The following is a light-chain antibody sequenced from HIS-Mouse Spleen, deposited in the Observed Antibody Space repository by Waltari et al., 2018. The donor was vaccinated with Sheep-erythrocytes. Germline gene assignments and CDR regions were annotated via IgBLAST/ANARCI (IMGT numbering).Light chain of an antibody. CDR2: QDS. J-gene: IGLJ2*01. CDR3: QAWDSSTAWNVV. V-gene: IGLV3-1*01. Sequence: SYELTQPPSVSVSPGQTASITCPGHKLGDKYACWYQHKPGQSPVLVIYQDSKRPSGIPERFSGSNSGNTATLTISGTQAMDEADYYCQAWDSSTAWNVVFGGGTKLTVL. CDR1: KLGDKY.